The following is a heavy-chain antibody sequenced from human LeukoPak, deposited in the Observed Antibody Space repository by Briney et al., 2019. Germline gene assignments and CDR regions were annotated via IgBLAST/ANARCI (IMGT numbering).Heavy chain of an antibody. CDR3: ARVGFLETYYYMDV. CDR2: IIPIFGTV. D-gene: IGHD3-3*02. Sequence: SVKVSCKASGGTFSSYAISWVRQAPGQGLEWMGRIIPIFGTVNYAQKFQGRVTITADKSTSTAYMELSSLRSEDTAVYYCARVGFLETYYYMDVWGKGTTVTVSS. J-gene: IGHJ6*03. CDR1: GGTFSSYA. V-gene: IGHV1-69*06.